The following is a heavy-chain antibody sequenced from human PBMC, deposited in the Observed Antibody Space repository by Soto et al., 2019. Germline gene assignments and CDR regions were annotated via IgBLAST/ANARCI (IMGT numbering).Heavy chain of an antibody. V-gene: IGHV3-21*01. CDR3: AREDGVVGSSSAFDH. CDR2: INGRSNYV. J-gene: IGHJ4*02. D-gene: IGHD1-26*01. Sequence: EVQVVESGGGLVKPGGSLRLSCVVSGFTFSTYTMNWVRQAPGKGLEWVSSINGRSNYVYYADSVKGRFTISRDNAKNSLYLQMNRLRAEDTAIYYCAREDGVVGSSSAFDHWGLVTLVTVSS. CDR1: GFTFSTYT.